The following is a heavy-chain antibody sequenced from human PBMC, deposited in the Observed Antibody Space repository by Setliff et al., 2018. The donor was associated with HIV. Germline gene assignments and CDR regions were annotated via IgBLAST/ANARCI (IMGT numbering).Heavy chain of an antibody. Sequence: SETLSLTCTVSGGSVSDTSYYWGWIRQPPGKGLEWLANVYYSGSTYYNPSLKRRVTISVDTSKNQFSLKLSSVTAADTAIYYCARTRGYTYGYIDYWGQGTLVTVSS. V-gene: IGHV4-39*01. D-gene: IGHD5-18*01. CDR1: GGSVSDTSYY. J-gene: IGHJ4*02. CDR2: VYYSGST. CDR3: ARTRGYTYGYIDY.